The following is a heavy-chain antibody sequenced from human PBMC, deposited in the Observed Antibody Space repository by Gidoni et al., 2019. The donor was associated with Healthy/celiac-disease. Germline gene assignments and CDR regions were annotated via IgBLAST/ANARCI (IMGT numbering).Heavy chain of an antibody. D-gene: IGHD3-22*01. J-gene: IGHJ4*02. V-gene: IGHV3-33*01. Sequence: QVQLVASGGGVVQPGRSLRLSCAASGFTFSSYGMHWVRQAPGKGLEWVAVIWYDGSNKYYADSVKGRFTISRDNSKNTLYLKMNSRRAEDTDVYYCARFSEVDYYDSSGSPDFDYWGQGTLVTVSS. CDR3: ARFSEVDYYDSSGSPDFDY. CDR1: GFTFSSYG. CDR2: IWYDGSNK.